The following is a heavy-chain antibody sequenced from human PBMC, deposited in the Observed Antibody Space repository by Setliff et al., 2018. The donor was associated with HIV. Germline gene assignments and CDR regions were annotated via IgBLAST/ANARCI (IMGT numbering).Heavy chain of an antibody. CDR3: ARGSDLAARVYFDY. CDR2: IYHSGST. CDR1: GGSISRSNW. V-gene: IGHV4-4*02. J-gene: IGHJ4*02. D-gene: IGHD6-6*01. Sequence: SETLSLTCAVSGGSISRSNWWSWVRQPPGKGLEWIGEIYHSGSTKYNPSLKSRVTISVDKSKNHFSLNLNSVTAADTAVYYCARGSDLAARVYFDYWGQGTLVTVAS.